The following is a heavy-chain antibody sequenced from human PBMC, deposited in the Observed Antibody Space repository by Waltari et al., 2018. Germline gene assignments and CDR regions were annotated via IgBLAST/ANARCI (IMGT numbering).Heavy chain of an antibody. CDR1: GFNFEDYG. V-gene: IGHV3-20*01. CDR3: VREHYHLGYLDL. D-gene: IGHD2-2*01. CDR2: ISWNGGSK. Sequence: EVQLVESGGRLVRPGGSLRLSCAASGFNFEDYGMTWVSQAPGKGLEWVSGISWNGGSKGYGDALKGRFNISRDNAKNSLYLEINNLRVDDTALYHCVREHYHLGYLDLWGRGTLVTVSS. J-gene: IGHJ2*01.